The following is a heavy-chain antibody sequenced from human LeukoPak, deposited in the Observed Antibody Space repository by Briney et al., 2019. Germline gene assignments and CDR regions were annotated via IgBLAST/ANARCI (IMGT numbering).Heavy chain of an antibody. CDR3: ARELRYFDWLSTRGVDV. Sequence: SETLSLTCALYAGSSSGYYWSWLRQPPGKGLEWIGETNHSGSTNYNPSLKSRVTISVDTSKNQFSLKLSSVTAADTAVYYCARELRYFDWLSTRGVDVWGQGTTVTVSS. V-gene: IGHV4-34*01. J-gene: IGHJ6*02. CDR1: AGSSSGYY. D-gene: IGHD3-9*01. CDR2: TNHSGST.